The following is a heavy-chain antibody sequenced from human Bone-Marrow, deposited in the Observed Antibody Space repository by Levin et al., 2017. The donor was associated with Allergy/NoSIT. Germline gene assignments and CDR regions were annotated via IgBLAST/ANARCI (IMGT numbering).Heavy chain of an antibody. CDR1: GGSVSSGGHY. CDR2: IYLSGST. J-gene: IGHJ6*02. CDR3: ATEVAVPGKMGFYDGMDV. Sequence: SETLSLTCSASGGSVSSGGHYWNWVRQSPGKGLEWIGHIYLSGSTNYNPSLKNRVTISVDTSRTLLSLTLTSVTGAVTAVYYFATEVAVPGKMGFYDGMDVWGPGTTVTVSS. D-gene: IGHD1-26*01. V-gene: IGHV4-61*08.